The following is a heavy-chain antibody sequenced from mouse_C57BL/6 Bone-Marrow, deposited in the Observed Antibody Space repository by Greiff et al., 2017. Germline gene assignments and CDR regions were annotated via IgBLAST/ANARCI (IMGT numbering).Heavy chain of an antibody. CDR2: IRSKSNNYAT. V-gene: IGHV10-1*01. Sequence: EADGGLVQPKGSLKLSCAASGFSFNTYAMNWVRQAPGKGLEWVARIRSKSNNYATYYADSVKDRFTISRDDSESMLYLQMNNLKTEDTAMYYCVRGLSNWDLYWYFDVWGTGTTVTVSS. CDR3: VRGLSNWDLYWYFDV. CDR1: GFSFNTYA. J-gene: IGHJ1*03. D-gene: IGHD4-1*01.